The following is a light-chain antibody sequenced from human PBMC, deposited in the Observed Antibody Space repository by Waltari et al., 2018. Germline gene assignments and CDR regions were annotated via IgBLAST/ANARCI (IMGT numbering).Light chain of an antibody. J-gene: IGLJ2*01. CDR2: HDT. Sequence: SYEVTQPPSVSVSPGQTASITCSGAKLGAKYVCWYQQKPGQSPGWVIYHDTKRPSGIPERFSGSNSGNTATLTISGTQAMDEADYYCQAWDTSTGVFGGGTRLTVL. V-gene: IGLV3-1*01. CDR1: KLGAKY. CDR3: QAWDTSTGV.